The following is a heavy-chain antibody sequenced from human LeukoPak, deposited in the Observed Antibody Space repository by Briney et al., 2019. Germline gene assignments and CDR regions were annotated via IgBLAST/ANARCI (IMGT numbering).Heavy chain of an antibody. CDR3: ASLGSYSGY. Sequence: PGGSLRFYCAASGFTFSSYAMHWVRQTPGKGLEWVAVISYDGSNKYYADSVKGRFTISRDNSKNTLYLQMNSLRAEDTAVYYCASLGSYSGYWGQGTLVTVSS. J-gene: IGHJ4*02. CDR1: GFTFSSYA. V-gene: IGHV3-30-3*01. CDR2: ISYDGSNK. D-gene: IGHD1-26*01.